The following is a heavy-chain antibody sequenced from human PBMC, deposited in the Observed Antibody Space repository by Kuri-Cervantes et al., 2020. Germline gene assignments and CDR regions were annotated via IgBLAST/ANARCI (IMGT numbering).Heavy chain of an antibody. D-gene: IGHD2-21*02. CDR2: IYWDDDK. V-gene: IGHV2-5*02. Sequence: SGPTLVKPTQTLTLTCTFSGFSLSTSGVGVGWIRQPPGKALEWLALIYWDDDKFYSTSLKTRLTISKDTSKNQVVLTMTNMDPVDTATYYCAHRIVVVTATSTDAFDIWGQGTMVTVSS. CDR3: AHRIVVVTATSTDAFDI. J-gene: IGHJ3*02. CDR1: GFSLSTSGVG.